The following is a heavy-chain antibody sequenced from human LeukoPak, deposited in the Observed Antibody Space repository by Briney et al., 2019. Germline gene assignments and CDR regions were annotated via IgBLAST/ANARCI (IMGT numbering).Heavy chain of an antibody. CDR1: GYTFTSYD. V-gene: IGHV1-8*01. CDR3: ARGERSSWYSRAYYFDY. CDR2: INPNSGNT. J-gene: IGHJ4*02. D-gene: IGHD6-13*01. Sequence: GASVKVSCKASGYTFTSYDINWVRQATGQGLEWMGWINPNSGNTGYAQKFQGRVTMTRNTSISTAYMELSSLRSEDTAVYYCARGERSSWYSRAYYFDYWGQGTLVTVSS.